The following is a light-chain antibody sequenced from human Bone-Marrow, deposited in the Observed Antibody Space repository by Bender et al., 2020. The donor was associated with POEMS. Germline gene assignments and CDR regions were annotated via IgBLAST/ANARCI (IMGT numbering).Light chain of an antibody. Sequence: SYELTQPPSVSVFPGQTARITCSGDALPTQFAYWYQQKPGQAPVLVVYADSDRPSGIPERFSGSNSGNTATLTISRVEAGDEADYYCQVWDSSSDLLYVFGTGTKVTVL. V-gene: IGLV3-21*02. CDR1: ALPTQF. J-gene: IGLJ1*01. CDR2: ADS. CDR3: QVWDSSSDLLYV.